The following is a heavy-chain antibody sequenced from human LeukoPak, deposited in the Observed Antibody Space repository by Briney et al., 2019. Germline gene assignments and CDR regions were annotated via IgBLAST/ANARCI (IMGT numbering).Heavy chain of an antibody. J-gene: IGHJ3*02. CDR1: GFTFSTYG. CDR3: AKQWSRAFEI. V-gene: IGHV3-23*01. CDR2: ISGSGGGT. D-gene: IGHD2-15*01. Sequence: GGSLRLSCAASGFTFSTYGMSWVRQAPGKGLEWVSGISGSGGGTYYADSVKGRFTISRDNSKNTLYLQMNSLRAEDTAVYYCAKQWSRAFEIWGQGTMVTVSS.